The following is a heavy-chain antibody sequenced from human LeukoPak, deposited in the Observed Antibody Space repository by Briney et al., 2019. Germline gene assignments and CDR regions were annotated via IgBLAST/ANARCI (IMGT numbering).Heavy chain of an antibody. Sequence: SGTLSLTCTVSGGSISSDYWSWIRQPPGKGLEWIGYIHYSGRTNYNPSLKSRITISVDTSKTQFSLKLSSVTAADTAVYYCATLRGSSSAVFDYWGQGTLVTVSS. D-gene: IGHD2-2*01. CDR3: ATLRGSSSAVFDY. V-gene: IGHV4-59*08. CDR1: GGSISSDY. J-gene: IGHJ4*02. CDR2: IHYSGRT.